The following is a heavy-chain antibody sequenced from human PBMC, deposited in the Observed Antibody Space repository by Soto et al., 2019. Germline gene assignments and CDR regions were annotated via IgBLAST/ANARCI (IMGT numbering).Heavy chain of an antibody. Sequence: GASVKVSCKASGGTFSSYAISWVRQAPGQGLEWMGGIIPIFGTANYAQKFQGRVTITADESTSTAYMELSSLRSEDTAVYYCARITKAAAGTDYFDYWGQGTLVTAPQ. J-gene: IGHJ4*02. CDR3: ARITKAAAGTDYFDY. CDR2: IIPIFGTA. CDR1: GGTFSSYA. V-gene: IGHV1-69*13. D-gene: IGHD6-13*01.